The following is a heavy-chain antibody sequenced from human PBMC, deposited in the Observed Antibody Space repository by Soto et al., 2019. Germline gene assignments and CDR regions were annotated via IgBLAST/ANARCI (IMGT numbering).Heavy chain of an antibody. J-gene: IGHJ6*02. CDR1: GYTFSGYG. D-gene: IGHD3-9*01. CDR3: ARGPNYDILTGNYDGMDV. CDR2: ISAYNGNT. Sequence: QVQLVQSGAEVKKPGASVKVSCKASGYTFSGYGISWVRQAPGQGLEWMGWISAYNGNTNYAQKLQGRVTMTTDTSTSTAYMELRSLRSDDTAVYYCARGPNYDILTGNYDGMDVWGQGTTVTVSS. V-gene: IGHV1-18*01.